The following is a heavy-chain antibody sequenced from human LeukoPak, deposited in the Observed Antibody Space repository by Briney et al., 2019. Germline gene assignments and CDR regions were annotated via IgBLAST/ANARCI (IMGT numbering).Heavy chain of an antibody. V-gene: IGHV1-69*04. CDR1: GGTFTIYA. CDR2: IIPILGIA. Sequence: SVKVCFKASGGTFTIYAISWVRQAPGQGLEWMGRIIPILGIANYAQKVQGRVTMTTDTSTSTAYMELRSLRSDDTAVYYCGRCGAYYDFLTGYYPFDYWGQGTLVTVSS. J-gene: IGHJ4*02. CDR3: GRCGAYYDFLTGYYPFDY. D-gene: IGHD3-9*01.